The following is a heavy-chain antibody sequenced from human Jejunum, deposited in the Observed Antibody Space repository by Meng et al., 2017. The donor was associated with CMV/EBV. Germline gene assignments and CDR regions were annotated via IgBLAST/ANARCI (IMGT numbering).Heavy chain of an antibody. V-gene: IGHV7-4-1*02. J-gene: IGHJ4*02. D-gene: IGHD2-15*01. CDR1: GYTFTSYA. Sequence: VQLVQSGSELKKPGASVKVSCKASGYTFTSYAMNWVRQAPGQGLEWMGWIDTNTGNPTYAQGFTGRFVLSLDTSVSTAYLQISSLNAADTAVYYCARLYCSGGSCYTIDYWGQGTLVTVSS. CDR3: ARLYCSGGSCYTIDY. CDR2: IDTNTGNP.